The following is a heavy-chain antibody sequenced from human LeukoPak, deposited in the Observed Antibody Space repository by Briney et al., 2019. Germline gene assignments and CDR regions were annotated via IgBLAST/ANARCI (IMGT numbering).Heavy chain of an antibody. CDR2: ISYDGSNK. CDR3: AREFGDPSNY. V-gene: IGHV3-30-3*01. Sequence: GGSLRLSCAASGFTFSSYAMHWVRQAPGKGLEWVAVISYDGSNKYYADSVEGRFTISRDNSKNTLYLQMNSLRAEDTAVYYCAREFGDPSNYWGQGTLVTVSS. D-gene: IGHD3-10*01. J-gene: IGHJ4*02. CDR1: GFTFSSYA.